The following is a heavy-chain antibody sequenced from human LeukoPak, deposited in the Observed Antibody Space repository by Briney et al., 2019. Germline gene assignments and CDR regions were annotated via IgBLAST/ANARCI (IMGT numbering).Heavy chain of an antibody. J-gene: IGHJ4*02. Sequence: GGSLRLSCAASGFTFSSYAMSWVRQAPGKGLEWVSGISGSGGSTYYADSVKGRFTISRDNSKNTLYLQMNSLRAEDTAVYYCAKTTRSTVVTNYFDYWGQGTLVTVSS. V-gene: IGHV3-23*01. CDR2: ISGSGGST. CDR3: AKTTRSTVVTNYFDY. D-gene: IGHD4-23*01. CDR1: GFTFSSYA.